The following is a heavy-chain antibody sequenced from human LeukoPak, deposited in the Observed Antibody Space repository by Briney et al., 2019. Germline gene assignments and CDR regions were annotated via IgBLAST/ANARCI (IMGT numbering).Heavy chain of an antibody. Sequence: GESLKISCKGSGYSFTSYWIGWVRQMPGKGLEWMGIIYPGDSDTRYSPSFQGQVTISADKSIGTAYLQWSSLKASDTAMYYCARLNYYDSSGSPDYFDYWGQGTLVTVSS. CDR3: ARLNYYDSSGSPDYFDY. D-gene: IGHD3-22*01. CDR1: GYSFTSYW. V-gene: IGHV5-51*01. J-gene: IGHJ4*02. CDR2: IYPGDSDT.